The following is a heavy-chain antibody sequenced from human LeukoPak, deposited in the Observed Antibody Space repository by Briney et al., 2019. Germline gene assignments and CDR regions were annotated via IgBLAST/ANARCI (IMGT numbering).Heavy chain of an antibody. CDR1: GFIASSNY. Sequence: PGGSLRLSCAASGFIASSNYMSWVRQAPGKGLEGVSIIYSGGSTYYADSVKGRFTISRDISKNTLHLQMNSLRAEDTAVYYCARLGYYDALTDILDDFWGQGTLVTVSS. CDR3: ARLGYYDALTDILDDF. CDR2: IYSGGST. J-gene: IGHJ4*02. V-gene: IGHV3-53*01. D-gene: IGHD3-9*01.